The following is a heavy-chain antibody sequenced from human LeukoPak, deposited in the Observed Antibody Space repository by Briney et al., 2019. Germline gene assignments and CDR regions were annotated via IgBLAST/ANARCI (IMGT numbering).Heavy chain of an antibody. D-gene: IGHD3-22*01. CDR2: MYYSGST. V-gene: IGHV4-30-4*01. CDR1: GGSISSGDYY. J-gene: IGHJ5*02. Sequence: SETLSLTCTVSGGSISSGDYYWSWIRQPPGKGLEWIAYMYYSGSTYYNPSLKSRVTMSADTPKNQLSLKLSSVTAADTAVYYCARPYYYDSRINPWGQGILVTVSS. CDR3: ARPYYYDSRINP.